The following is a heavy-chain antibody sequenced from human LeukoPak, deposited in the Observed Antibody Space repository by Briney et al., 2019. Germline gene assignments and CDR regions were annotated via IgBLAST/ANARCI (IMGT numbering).Heavy chain of an antibody. CDR3: ARDTDYGSGAYYYYYYMDV. Sequence: SETLSLTCTVSGGSISSYYWSWIRQPAGKGLEWIGRIYTSGSTNYNPSLKSRVTMSVDTSKNQFSLKLSSVTAADTAVYYCARDTDYGSGAYYYYYYMDVWGKGTTVTISS. V-gene: IGHV4-4*07. CDR1: GGSISSYY. CDR2: IYTSGST. D-gene: IGHD3-10*01. J-gene: IGHJ6*03.